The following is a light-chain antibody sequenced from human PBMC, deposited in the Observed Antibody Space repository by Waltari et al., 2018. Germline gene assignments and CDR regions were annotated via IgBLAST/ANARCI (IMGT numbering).Light chain of an antibody. CDR2: GAS. J-gene: IGKJ5*01. CDR1: QAFSRSY. CDR3: QQYGASPT. V-gene: IGKV3-20*01. Sequence: DIVLTQSPVTLSLSPGEGATLSCRATQAFSRSYLAWYQLRPGQAPRLLIYGASTRATGIPDRFSGSGSGTVFTLNISRLAPEDSAVYYCQQYGASPTFGQGTRLEIK.